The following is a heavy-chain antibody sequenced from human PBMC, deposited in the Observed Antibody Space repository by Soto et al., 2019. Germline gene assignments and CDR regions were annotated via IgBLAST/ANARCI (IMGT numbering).Heavy chain of an antibody. CDR1: GGSISSYY. CDR3: ARGYYYGSGSYYLDYYYYGMDV. J-gene: IGHJ6*02. Sequence: SETLSLTCTVSGGSISSYYWSWIRQPAGKGLEWVGRICTSGSTNYNPSLKSRVTMSVDTSKNQFPLKLSSVTAADTAVYYCARGYYYGSGSYYLDYYYYGMDVWGQGTTVTVSS. CDR2: ICTSGST. D-gene: IGHD3-10*01. V-gene: IGHV4-4*07.